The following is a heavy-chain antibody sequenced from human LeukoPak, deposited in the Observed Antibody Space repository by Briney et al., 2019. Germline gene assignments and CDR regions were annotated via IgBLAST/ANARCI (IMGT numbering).Heavy chain of an antibody. Sequence: ASVKVSCKASGYTFTSYGISWVRQAPGQGLEWMGWISAYNGNTNYAQKLQGRVTMTTDTSTSTAYMELRSLRSDDTAVYYCARDYCSSTSCYLWYYYYGMDVWGQGTTVTVSS. J-gene: IGHJ6*02. V-gene: IGHV1-18*01. CDR3: ARDYCSSTSCYLWYYYYGMDV. CDR1: GYTFTSYG. CDR2: ISAYNGNT. D-gene: IGHD2-2*01.